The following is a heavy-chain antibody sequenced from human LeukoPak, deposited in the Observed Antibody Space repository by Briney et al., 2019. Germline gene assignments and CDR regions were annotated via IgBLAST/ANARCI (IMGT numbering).Heavy chain of an antibody. V-gene: IGHV3-30*04. D-gene: IGHD3-22*01. J-gene: IGHJ4*02. Sequence: GGSLRLSCAASGFTFNSYTMHWVRQAPGKGLEWVAVVSYDGRTKYYADAVKGRFTISRDNSKNTLYLQMNSLRAEDTAVYYCARGLQYYYDSSGYLYDYWGQGTLVTVSS. CDR1: GFTFNSYT. CDR2: VSYDGRTK. CDR3: ARGLQYYYDSSGYLYDY.